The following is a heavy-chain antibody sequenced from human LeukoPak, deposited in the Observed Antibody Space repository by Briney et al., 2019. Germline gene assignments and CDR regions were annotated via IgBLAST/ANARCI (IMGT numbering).Heavy chain of an antibody. Sequence: ASVKVSCRVSGYTLTELSMHWVRQAPGKGLEWMGGFDPEDGETIYAQKFQGRVTMTEDTSTDTAYMELSSLRSEDTAVYYCATHPPDSSGRHDYWGQGTLVTVSS. D-gene: IGHD3-22*01. J-gene: IGHJ4*02. CDR2: FDPEDGET. CDR1: GYTLTELS. V-gene: IGHV1-24*01. CDR3: ATHPPDSSGRHDY.